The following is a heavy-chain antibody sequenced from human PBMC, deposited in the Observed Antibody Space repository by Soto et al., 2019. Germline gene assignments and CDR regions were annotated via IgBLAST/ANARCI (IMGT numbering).Heavy chain of an antibody. Sequence: PGGSLRLSCAASGFTFSSYAMHWVRQAPGKGLEYVSAISSNGGSTYYANSVKGRFTISRDNSKNTLYLQMGSLRAEDMAVYYCARGPYYDILTGYYDPSYFDYWGQGTLVTVSS. CDR1: GFTFSSYA. CDR3: ARGPYYDILTGYYDPSYFDY. CDR2: ISSNGGST. V-gene: IGHV3-64*01. J-gene: IGHJ4*02. D-gene: IGHD3-9*01.